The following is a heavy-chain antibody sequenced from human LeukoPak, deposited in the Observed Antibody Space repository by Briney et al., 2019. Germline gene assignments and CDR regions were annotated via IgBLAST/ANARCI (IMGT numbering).Heavy chain of an antibody. D-gene: IGHD6-13*01. CDR2: IYTSGST. CDR3: AMRERLAAAFDY. CDR1: GGSISSASYY. Sequence: SETLSLTCTVSGGSISSASYYWSWIRQPAGKGLEWIGRIYTSGSTNYNPSLKSRVTISVDTSKNQFSLKLSSVTAADTAVYYCAMRERLAAAFDYWGQGTLDTVSS. J-gene: IGHJ4*02. V-gene: IGHV4-61*02.